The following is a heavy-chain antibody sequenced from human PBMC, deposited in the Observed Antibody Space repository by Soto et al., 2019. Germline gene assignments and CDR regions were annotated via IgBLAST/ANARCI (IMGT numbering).Heavy chain of an antibody. D-gene: IGHD3-10*01. CDR3: ATSYGSGYRAFDY. J-gene: IGHJ4*02. CDR1: GDTFSFYT. V-gene: IGHV1-69*02. Sequence: QVQLVQSGAEVKKPGSSVKVSCKASGDTFSFYTINWVRQAPGLGLEWVGRINPILSMSNYAQKFQGRVTMTADKSTSPAYMELRSLRSEDTAMYYCATSYGSGYRAFDYWGQGALVTVSS. CDR2: INPILSMS.